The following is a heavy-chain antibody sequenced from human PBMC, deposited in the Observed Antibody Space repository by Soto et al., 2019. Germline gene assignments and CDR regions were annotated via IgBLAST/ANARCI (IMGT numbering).Heavy chain of an antibody. D-gene: IGHD2-2*01. J-gene: IGHJ4*02. Sequence: GASVKVSCKASGYTFTSNDINWVRQAPRQGPEWMGWMNPDNGKTGFAQKFQGRITMTRNTSISTAYMELSSLRSDDTAVYFCARPLCSSTRCGPYFFDSWGQGSLVTVSS. V-gene: IGHV1-8*01. CDR2: MNPDNGKT. CDR1: GYTFTSND. CDR3: ARPLCSSTRCGPYFFDS.